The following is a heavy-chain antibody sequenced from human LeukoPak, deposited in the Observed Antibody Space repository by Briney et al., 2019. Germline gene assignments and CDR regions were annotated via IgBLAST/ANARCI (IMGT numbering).Heavy chain of an antibody. Sequence: PGGSLRLSCAASGFTFSNAWMSWVRQPPGKGLEWIGEIYHSGSTNYNPSLKSRVTISVDKSKNQFSLKLSSVTAADTAVYYCARAIAARSGYYFDYWGQGTLVTVSS. CDR3: ARAIAARSGYYFDY. CDR1: GFTFSNAW. V-gene: IGHV4-4*02. D-gene: IGHD6-6*01. CDR2: IYHSGST. J-gene: IGHJ4*02.